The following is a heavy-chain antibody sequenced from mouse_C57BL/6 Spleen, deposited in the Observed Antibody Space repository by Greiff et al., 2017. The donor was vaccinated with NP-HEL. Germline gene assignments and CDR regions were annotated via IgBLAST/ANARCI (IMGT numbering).Heavy chain of an antibody. CDR1: GYSITSDY. CDR2: ISYSGST. D-gene: IGHD2-4*01. J-gene: IGHJ1*03. Sequence: EVKLVESGPGLAKPSQTLSLPCSVTGYSITSDYWNWIRKFPGNKLEYMGYISYSGSTYYNPSLKSRISITRDTSKNQYYLQLNSVTTEDTATYYCARYPYYDYDGHWYFDVWGTGTTVTVSS. CDR3: ARYPYYDYDGHWYFDV. V-gene: IGHV3-8*01.